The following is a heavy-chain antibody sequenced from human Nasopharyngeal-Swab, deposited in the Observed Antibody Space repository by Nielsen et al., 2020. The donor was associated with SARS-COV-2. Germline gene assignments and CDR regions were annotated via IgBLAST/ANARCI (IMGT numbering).Heavy chain of an antibody. Sequence: GGSLRLSCAASGFAFSSYWMHWVRQAPGKGLVWVSRMNSDGRTINCADSVKGRFTISRDNAQNTLYLQMNSLRDEDTAVYYCARAGNYRFDYWGQGTLVTVSS. CDR2: MNSDGRTI. V-gene: IGHV3-74*01. J-gene: IGHJ4*02. CDR1: GFAFSSYW. D-gene: IGHD1-7*01. CDR3: ARAGNYRFDY.